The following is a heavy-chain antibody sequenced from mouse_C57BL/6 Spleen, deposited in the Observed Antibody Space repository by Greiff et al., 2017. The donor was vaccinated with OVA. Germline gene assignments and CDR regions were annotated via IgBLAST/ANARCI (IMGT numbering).Heavy chain of an antibody. J-gene: IGHJ2*01. D-gene: IGHD2-3*01. CDR3: ARGNGYYLYFDY. CDR1: GYTFTSYW. Sequence: VQLQQPGAELVRPGSSVKLSCKASGYTFTSYWMHWVKQRPIQGLEWIGNIDPSDSETHYNQKFKDKATLTVDKSSSTAYMQLSSLTSEDSAVYYCARGNGYYLYFDYWGQGTTLTVSS. CDR2: IDPSDSET. V-gene: IGHV1-52*01.